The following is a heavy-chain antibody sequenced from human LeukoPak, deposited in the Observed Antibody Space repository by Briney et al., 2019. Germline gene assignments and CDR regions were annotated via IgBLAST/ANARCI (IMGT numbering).Heavy chain of an antibody. D-gene: IGHD3-9*01. CDR3: ARDVPSNYDILTGYYSYGMDV. Sequence: ASVKVSCKASGYTFTSYGISWVRQAPGRGLEWMGWISAYNGNTNYAQKLQGRVTMTTDTSTSTAYMELRSLRSDDTAVYYCARDVPSNYDILTGYYSYGMDVWGQGTTVTVSS. CDR2: ISAYNGNT. CDR1: GYTFTSYG. V-gene: IGHV1-18*01. J-gene: IGHJ6*02.